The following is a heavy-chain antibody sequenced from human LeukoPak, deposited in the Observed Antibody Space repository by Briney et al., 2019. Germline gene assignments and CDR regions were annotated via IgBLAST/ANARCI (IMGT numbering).Heavy chain of an antibody. V-gene: IGHV4-30-2*01. D-gene: IGHD3-3*01. CDR1: GGSISSGGYP. CDR2: IYHSGST. CDR3: ASYYDFWSGSSRLAFDY. Sequence: SQTLSLTCAVSGGSISSGGYPWRWIRQPPGKGLEWIGYIYHSGSTYYNPSLKSRVTISVDRSKNQFSLKLSSVTAADTAVYYCASYYDFWSGSSRLAFDYWGQGTLVTVSS. J-gene: IGHJ4*02.